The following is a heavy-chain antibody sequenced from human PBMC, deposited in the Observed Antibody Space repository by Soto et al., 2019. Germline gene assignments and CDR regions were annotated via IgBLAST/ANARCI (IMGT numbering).Heavy chain of an antibody. CDR3: AREGIVGATTFDP. CDR2: IYYSGST. D-gene: IGHD1-26*01. J-gene: IGHJ5*02. Sequence: PSETLSLTCTVSGGSISSYYWSWIRQPPGKGLEWIGYIYYSGSTNYNPSLKSRVTISVDTSKNQFSLKLSSVTAADTAVYYCAREGIVGATTFDPWGQGTLVTVSS. V-gene: IGHV4-59*08. CDR1: GGSISSYY.